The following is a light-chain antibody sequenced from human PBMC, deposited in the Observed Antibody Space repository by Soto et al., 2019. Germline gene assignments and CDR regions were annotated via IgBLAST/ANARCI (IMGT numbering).Light chain of an antibody. CDR2: AAY. Sequence: DIQMTQSPSSLSASVGDRFTITCRASQSISSYLNWYQHKPGKAPKLLIYAAYSLQTGVPSRFSGSRSGTDFAITISSLQREDFATYYCQQTDTFPRTFGHGTKVDIK. CDR1: QSISSY. CDR3: QQTDTFPRT. V-gene: IGKV1-39*01. J-gene: IGKJ1*01.